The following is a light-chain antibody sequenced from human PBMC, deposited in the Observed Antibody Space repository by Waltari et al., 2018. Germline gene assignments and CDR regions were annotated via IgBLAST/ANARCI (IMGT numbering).Light chain of an antibody. Sequence: DIQMTQSPSTVSASVGDRVTITCRASQSISRWLAWYQQKPGKAPKLLIHKASSLQSGVPSRFSGSGYGTEFTLNITSLQPDDFATDYCQHYNSFSALFTFGPGTQVDIK. V-gene: IGKV1-5*03. J-gene: IGKJ3*01. CDR2: KAS. CDR1: QSISRW. CDR3: QHYNSFSALFT.